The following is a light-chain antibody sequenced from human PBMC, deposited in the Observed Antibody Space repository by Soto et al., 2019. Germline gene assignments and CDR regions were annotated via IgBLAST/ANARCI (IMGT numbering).Light chain of an antibody. CDR2: GAS. Sequence: EIVMTQSPATLSVSPGERATLSCRASQSVRINLAWYQQKPGQAPRLLIYGASTRATGIAARFSGSGSGTEFTLSISSLQSEDFAVYYCQQYNNWLSTFGGGTKVEIK. CDR3: QQYNNWLST. V-gene: IGKV3-15*01. J-gene: IGKJ4*01. CDR1: QSVRIN.